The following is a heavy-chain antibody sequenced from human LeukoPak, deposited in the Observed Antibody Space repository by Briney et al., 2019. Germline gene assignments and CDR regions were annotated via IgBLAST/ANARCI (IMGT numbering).Heavy chain of an antibody. CDR2: ISYDGSNK. Sequence: PGRSLRLSCAASGFTFSSYGMHWVRQAPGKGLEWVAVISYDGSNKYYADSVKGRFTISRDNSKNTLYLQMNSLRAEDTAVYYCARDSRCSSTSCPAGAFDIWGQGTMVTVSS. D-gene: IGHD2-2*01. V-gene: IGHV3-30*03. CDR3: ARDSRCSSTSCPAGAFDI. J-gene: IGHJ3*02. CDR1: GFTFSSYG.